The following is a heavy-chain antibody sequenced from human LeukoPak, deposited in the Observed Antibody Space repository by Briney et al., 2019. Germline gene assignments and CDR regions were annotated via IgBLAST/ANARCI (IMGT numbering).Heavy chain of an antibody. J-gene: IGHJ4*02. V-gene: IGHV3-48*02. CDR3: ARLRGYYGSGSYFPDY. Sequence: GGSLRLSCAASGFTFSTYSMNWVRQAPGKGLEWVSYISSSSSTIFYADSVKGRFTISRDNAKNSLYLQMNSLRDEDTAAYYCARLRGYYGSGSYFPDYWGQGTLVTVSS. CDR1: GFTFSTYS. CDR2: ISSSSSTI. D-gene: IGHD3-10*01.